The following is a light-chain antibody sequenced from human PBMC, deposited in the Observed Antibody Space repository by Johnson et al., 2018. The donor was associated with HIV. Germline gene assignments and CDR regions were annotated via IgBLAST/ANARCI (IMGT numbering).Light chain of an antibody. Sequence: QSVLTQPPSVSAAPGQKVTISCSGSSSNIGNNYVSWYQQVPVTAPKLLIYDNNRRPSGIPDRFSGSKSGTSATLGITGLQTGDEADYYCGTWDSSLSLFVFRTWTKVTVL. CDR1: SSNIGNNY. CDR3: GTWDSSLSLFV. J-gene: IGLJ1*01. V-gene: IGLV1-51*01. CDR2: DNN.